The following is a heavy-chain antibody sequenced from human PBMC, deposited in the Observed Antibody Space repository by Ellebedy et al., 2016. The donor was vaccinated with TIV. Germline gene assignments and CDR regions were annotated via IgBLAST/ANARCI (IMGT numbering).Heavy chain of an antibody. Sequence: AASVKVSCKASGGTFSSYAISWVRQAPGQGLEWMGRIIPILGIANYAQNFRGRVTITADKSTSTAYMELSSLRSEDTAVYYCATGYSYDYWYFDLWGRGTLVTVSS. CDR3: ATGYSYDYWYFDL. D-gene: IGHD5-18*01. V-gene: IGHV1-69*04. CDR1: GGTFSSYA. J-gene: IGHJ2*01. CDR2: IIPILGIA.